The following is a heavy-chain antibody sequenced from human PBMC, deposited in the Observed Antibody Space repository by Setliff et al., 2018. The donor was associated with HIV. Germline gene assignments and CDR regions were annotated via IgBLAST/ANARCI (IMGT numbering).Heavy chain of an antibody. CDR1: GFTFSDYY. D-gene: IGHD2-15*01. CDR3: AVGRFRYYFDY. CDR2: ISNSRTTT. J-gene: IGHJ4*02. V-gene: IGHV3-11*04. Sequence: LSLSCAASGFTFSDYYMTWIRQAPGKGLEWISYISNSRTTTSYADSVEGRFTISRDTAKNSLFLQMNSLRAEDTAIYYCAVGRFRYYFDYWGQGALVTVSS.